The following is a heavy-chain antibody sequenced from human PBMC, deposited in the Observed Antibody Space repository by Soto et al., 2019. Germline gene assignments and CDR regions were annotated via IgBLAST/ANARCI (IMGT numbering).Heavy chain of an antibody. V-gene: IGHV4-4*07. D-gene: IGHD5-12*01. Sequence: SETLSLTCTVSGGSINTFYWSWVRQPAGKGLEWIGRIFSSGSTSFNPSLESRVAMSVDTSKNHFSLNLSSVTASDMAVYYCAREGSYSAYNFAHGIQLWSFDFWGQGALVTVSS. J-gene: IGHJ4*02. CDR1: GGSINTFY. CDR2: IFSSGST. CDR3: AREGSYSAYNFAHGIQLWSFDF.